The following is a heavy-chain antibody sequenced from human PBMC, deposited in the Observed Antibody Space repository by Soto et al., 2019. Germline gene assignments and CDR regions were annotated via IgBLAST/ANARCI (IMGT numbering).Heavy chain of an antibody. CDR2: INGDGSEK. CDR3: ARDPSFGAFDI. V-gene: IGHV3-7*01. D-gene: IGHD3-16*01. Sequence: EVRLVESGGGLVQPGGSLSLSCVASGFTLANSWMTWIRHTPGKGLEWVAYINGDGSEKSYVDSVKGRFTISRDNAKNSLDLQMNSLRVEDTAVYYCARDPSFGAFDIWGQGIVVSVSA. CDR1: GFTLANSW. J-gene: IGHJ3*02.